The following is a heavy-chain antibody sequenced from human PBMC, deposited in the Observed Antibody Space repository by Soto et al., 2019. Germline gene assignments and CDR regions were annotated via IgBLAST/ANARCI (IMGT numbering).Heavy chain of an antibody. CDR2: IYYSGST. CDR1: GGSISSGDYY. CDR3: ARDGGIWFGVLWLDP. Sequence: QVQLQESGPGLVKPSQTLSLTCTVSGGSISSGDYYWSWIRQPPGKGLEWIGYIYYSGSTYYNPSLKSRVTISVDTSKNQFSLKLSSVTAADTAVYYCARDGGIWFGVLWLDPWGQGTLVTVSS. V-gene: IGHV4-30-4*01. D-gene: IGHD3-10*01. J-gene: IGHJ5*02.